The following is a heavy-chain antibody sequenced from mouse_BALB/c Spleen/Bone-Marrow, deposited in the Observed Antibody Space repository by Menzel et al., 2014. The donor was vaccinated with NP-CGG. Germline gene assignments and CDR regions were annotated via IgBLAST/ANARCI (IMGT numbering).Heavy chain of an antibody. CDR2: INPINGGT. Sequence: QVQLQQPGAELVKPGASVKLSCEASGYTFTSYYMYWVRQRPGQGLEWIGEINPINGGTNFSEKFKSRATLTVDKSSSTAFMQLSTLTSEDSAAYYCTRSNYGYWYFDVWGAGTTVTVSS. V-gene: IGHV1S81*02. CDR1: GYTFTSYY. D-gene: IGHD1-1*01. J-gene: IGHJ1*01. CDR3: TRSNYGYWYFDV.